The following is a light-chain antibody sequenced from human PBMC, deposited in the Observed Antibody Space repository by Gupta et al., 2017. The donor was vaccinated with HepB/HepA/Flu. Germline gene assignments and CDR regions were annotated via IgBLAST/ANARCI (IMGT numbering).Light chain of an antibody. Sequence: DIVLTQSPLSLPVTPGEPASISCRSSQSLLYSDGNNYLDWYLQRPGQSPQLLIYLGSNRASGVPDRFSGSGSGTDFTLKISRVEAEDVGVYYCRQALQALSTIGGGTKVDIK. CDR3: RQALQALST. V-gene: IGKV2-28*01. J-gene: IGKJ4*01. CDR1: QSLLYSDGNNY. CDR2: LGS.